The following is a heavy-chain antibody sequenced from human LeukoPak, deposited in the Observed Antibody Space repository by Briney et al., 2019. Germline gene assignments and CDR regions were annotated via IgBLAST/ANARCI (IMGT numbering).Heavy chain of an antibody. V-gene: IGHV4-59*01. J-gene: IGHJ3*02. CDR2: IYYSGST. Sequence: PSETLSLTCTVSGGSISSYYWSWIRQPPGKGLEWIGYIYYSGSTNYNPSLKSRVTISVDTSKNQFSLKLSSVTAADTAVYYCARDQTSKGDAFDIWGQGTMVTVSS. CDR3: ARDQTSKGDAFDI. CDR1: GGSISSYY.